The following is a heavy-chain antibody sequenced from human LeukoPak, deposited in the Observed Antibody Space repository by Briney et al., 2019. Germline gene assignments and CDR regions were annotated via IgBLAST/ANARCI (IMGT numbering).Heavy chain of an antibody. CDR1: GFTFDEFA. Sequence: GGSLRLSCAASGFTFDEFAMHWVRRAPGKGLEWVSGISSNSENVAYADSVKGRFTISRDDAKNSLFLQMNSLRAEDTALYYCAKDRNSITMVRGVLDYWGQGTLVTVSS. CDR2: ISSNSENV. J-gene: IGHJ4*02. D-gene: IGHD3-10*01. CDR3: AKDRNSITMVRGVLDY. V-gene: IGHV3-9*01.